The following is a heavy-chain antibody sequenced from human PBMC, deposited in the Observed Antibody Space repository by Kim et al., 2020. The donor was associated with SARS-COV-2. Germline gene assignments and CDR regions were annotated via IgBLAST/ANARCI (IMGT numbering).Heavy chain of an antibody. CDR1: GGSFSGYY. CDR2: INHSGST. Sequence: SETLSLTCAVYGGSFSGYYWSWIRQPPGKGLEWIGEINHSGSTNYNPSLKSRLTISIDTSKNHLSLKLTSVTAADTAVYYWARGVITTGFDYWGQGTLVT. J-gene: IGHJ4*02. CDR3: ARGVITTGFDY. V-gene: IGHV4-34*01. D-gene: IGHD3-22*01.